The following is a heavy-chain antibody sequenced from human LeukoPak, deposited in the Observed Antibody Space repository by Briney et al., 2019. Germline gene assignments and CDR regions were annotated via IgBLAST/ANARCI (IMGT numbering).Heavy chain of an antibody. J-gene: IGHJ6*04. CDR1: GSTFSSYG. CDR3: AKEGPTALGVPAHYGMDV. D-gene: IGHD2-2*01. CDR2: ISYDGSNK. V-gene: IGHV3-30*18. Sequence: GRSLRLSCAASGSTFSSYGMHWVRQAPGKGLEWVAVISYDGSNKYYADSVKGRFTISRDNSKNTLYLQMNSLRAEDTAVYYCAKEGPTALGVPAHYGMDVWGKGTTVTVSS.